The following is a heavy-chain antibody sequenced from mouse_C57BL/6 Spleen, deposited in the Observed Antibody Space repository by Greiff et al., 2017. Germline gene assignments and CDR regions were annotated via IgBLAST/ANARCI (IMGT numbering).Heavy chain of an antibody. CDR1: GFTFSDYY. CDR3: ARRDSNYLYDAMDY. D-gene: IGHD2-5*01. Sequence: EVQGVESGGGLVQPGGSLKLSCAASGFTFSDYYMYWVRQTPEKRLEWVAYISNGGGSTYYPDTVKGRFTISRDNAKYTLYLQMIRLKSEDTAMYYCARRDSNYLYDAMDYWGQGTSVTVSS. CDR2: ISNGGGST. V-gene: IGHV5-12*01. J-gene: IGHJ4*01.